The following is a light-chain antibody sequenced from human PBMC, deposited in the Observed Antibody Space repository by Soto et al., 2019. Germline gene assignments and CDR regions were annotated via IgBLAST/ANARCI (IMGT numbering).Light chain of an antibody. CDR2: AAS. CDR3: QQYYSYPIT. J-gene: IGKJ5*01. V-gene: IGKV1-8*01. Sequence: AIRMTQSPSSFSASTGDRVTITCRASQGISSYLAWYQQKQGKAPKLLIYAASTLQSGVPSRFSGSGSGTDFTITISCLQSEDFATYYCQQYYSYPITFGQGTRLEIK. CDR1: QGISSY.